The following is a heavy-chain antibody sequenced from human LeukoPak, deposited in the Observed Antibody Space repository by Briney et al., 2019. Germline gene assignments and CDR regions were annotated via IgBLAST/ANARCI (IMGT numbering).Heavy chain of an antibody. CDR1: GYTFTSYG. CDR2: IIPIFGTA. V-gene: IGHV1-69*05. D-gene: IGHD5-24*01. J-gene: IGHJ4*02. CDR3: ARDGRWLQSYYFDY. Sequence: ASVKVSCKTSGYTFTSYGISWVRQAPGQGLEWMGGIIPIFGTANYAQKFQGRVTITTDESTSTAYMELSSLRSEDTAVYYCARDGRWLQSYYFDYWGQGTLVTVSS.